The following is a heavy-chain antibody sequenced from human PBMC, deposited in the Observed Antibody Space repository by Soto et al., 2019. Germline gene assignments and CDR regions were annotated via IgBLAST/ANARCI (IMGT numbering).Heavy chain of an antibody. D-gene: IGHD5-18*01. V-gene: IGHV1-69*13. Sequence: ASVKVSCKASGGTFSSYAISWVRQAPGQGLEWMGGIIPIFGTANYAQKFQGRVTITADESTSTAYMELSSLRSEDTAVYYCARKGNTAMVRVHYGMDVWGQGTTVTVSS. CDR1: GGTFSSYA. CDR2: IIPIFGTA. CDR3: ARKGNTAMVRVHYGMDV. J-gene: IGHJ6*02.